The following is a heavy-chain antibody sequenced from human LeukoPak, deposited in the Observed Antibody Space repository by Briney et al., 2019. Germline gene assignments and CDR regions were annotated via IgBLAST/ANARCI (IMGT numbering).Heavy chain of an antibody. CDR3: ARAYDNSGHYDFDAFDI. V-gene: IGHV4-31*03. CDR2: IYYSGST. D-gene: IGHD3-22*01. CDR1: GGSISSGGYY. J-gene: IGHJ3*02. Sequence: PSETLSLTCTVSGGSISSGGYYWSWIRQHPGKGLEWIGYIYYSGSTYYHPSLKSRVTISVDTFKNQFSLKLSSVTAADTAVYYCARAYDNSGHYDFDAFDIWGQGTLVTVPS.